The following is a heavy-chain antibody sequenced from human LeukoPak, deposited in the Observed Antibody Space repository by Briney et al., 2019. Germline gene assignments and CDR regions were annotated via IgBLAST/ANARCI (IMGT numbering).Heavy chain of an antibody. D-gene: IGHD3-16*01. CDR3: ARDRGMAYFDY. CDR2: INPNSGGT. CDR1: GYTFTGYY. V-gene: IGHV1-2*02. J-gene: IGHJ4*02. Sequence: ASVKVSCKACGYTFTGYYMHWVRQAPGQGLEWMGWINPNSGGTNYAQKFQGRVTMTRATSISTAYMELSRLRSDDTAVYYCARDRGMAYFDYWGQGTLVTVSS.